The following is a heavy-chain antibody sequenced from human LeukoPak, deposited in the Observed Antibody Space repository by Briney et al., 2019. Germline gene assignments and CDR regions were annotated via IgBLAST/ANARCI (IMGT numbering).Heavy chain of an antibody. J-gene: IGHJ3*02. CDR3: ARGKAPLKTMIRAFDI. V-gene: IGHV4-30-2*01. CDR1: GGSISSGGYS. D-gene: IGHD3-10*01. Sequence: SETLSLTCAVSGGSISSGGYSWSWIRQPPGQGLEWIGYIYHSGSTYYNPSLKSRVTISVDRSKNQSSLKLSSVTAADTAVYYCARGKAPLKTMIRAFDIWGQGTMVTVSS. CDR2: IYHSGST.